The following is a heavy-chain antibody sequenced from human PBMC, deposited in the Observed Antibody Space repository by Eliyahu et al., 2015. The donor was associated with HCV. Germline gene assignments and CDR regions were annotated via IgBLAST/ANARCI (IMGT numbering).Heavy chain of an antibody. J-gene: IGHJ6*02. V-gene: IGHV1-58*01. D-gene: IGHD2-2*01. Sequence: QMQLVQSGPEVKKPGTSVKVSCKASGFTFTSSAVQWVRQARGQRLEWIGWIVVGSGNTNYAQKFQERVTITRDMSTSTAYMELSSLRSEDTAVYYCAASGGPAYYYYYGMDVWGQGTTVTVSS. CDR2: IVVGSGNT. CDR1: GFTFTSSA. CDR3: AASGGPAYYYYYGMDV.